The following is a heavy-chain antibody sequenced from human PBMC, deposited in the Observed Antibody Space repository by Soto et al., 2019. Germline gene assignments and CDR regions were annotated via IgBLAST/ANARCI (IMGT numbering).Heavy chain of an antibody. CDR3: TTELTGTTYYYYYMDV. V-gene: IGHV3-15*01. J-gene: IGHJ6*03. D-gene: IGHD1-7*01. CDR2: IKSKTDGGTT. CDR1: GFTFSNAW. Sequence: GGSLRLSCAASGFTFSNAWMSWVRQATGKGLEWVGRIKSKTDGGTTDYAAPVKGRFTISRDDSKNTLYLQMNSLKTEDTAVYYCTTELTGTTYYYYYMDVWGKGTTVTVSS.